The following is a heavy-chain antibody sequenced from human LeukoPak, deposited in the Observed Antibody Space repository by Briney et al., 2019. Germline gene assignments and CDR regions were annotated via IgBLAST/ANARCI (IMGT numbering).Heavy chain of an antibody. CDR2: ISSSGGNT. V-gene: IGHV3-23*01. Sequence: GGSLRLSCAVSGFAFSSYAMSWVRQAPGKGLEWVSAISSSGGNTYYADSVKGRFTISRDNSKNTLYLQMNSLRAEDTALYYCAKAASSTKYYSDYWGQGTLVTVSS. D-gene: IGHD2-2*01. CDR1: GFAFSSYA. CDR3: AKAASSTKYYSDY. J-gene: IGHJ4*02.